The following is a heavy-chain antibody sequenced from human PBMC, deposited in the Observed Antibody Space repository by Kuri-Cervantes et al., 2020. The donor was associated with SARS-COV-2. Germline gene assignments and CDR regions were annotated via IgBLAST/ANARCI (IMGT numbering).Heavy chain of an antibody. Sequence: GSLRLSCTVSGGSISSYYWSWIRQPPGKGLEWIGYIYCSGSTNYDPSLKSRVTISVDTSKNQFSLKLSSVAAADAAVYYCARDWGYSYAEGAFDIWGRGTMVTVSS. CDR3: ARDWGYSYAEGAFDI. V-gene: IGHV4-59*01. CDR1: GGSISSYY. J-gene: IGHJ3*02. CDR2: IYCSGST. D-gene: IGHD5-18*01.